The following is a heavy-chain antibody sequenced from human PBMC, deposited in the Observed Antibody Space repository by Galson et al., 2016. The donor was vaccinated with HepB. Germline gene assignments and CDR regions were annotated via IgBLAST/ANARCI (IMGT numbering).Heavy chain of an antibody. CDR2: ISLSSSYI. CDR3: VRDKEDSSGYFGY. CDR1: GFTFSKYS. J-gene: IGHJ4*02. V-gene: IGHV3-21*01. Sequence: SLRLSCATSGFTFSKYSMNWVRQAPGMRLEWVSSISLSSSYIYYADSVQGRFTISRDNAKNSLCLQMNSLRAEDTAVYYCVRDKEDSSGYFGYWGQGTLVTVAS. D-gene: IGHD3-22*01.